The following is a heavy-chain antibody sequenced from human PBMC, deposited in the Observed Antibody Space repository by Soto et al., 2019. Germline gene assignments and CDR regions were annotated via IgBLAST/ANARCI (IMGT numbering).Heavy chain of an antibody. V-gene: IGHV1-69*12. CDR3: ARATGEAKSRDRVEGAFDI. CDR1: GGTFSSYA. D-gene: IGHD4-17*01. Sequence: QVQLVQSGAEVKKPGSSVKVSCKASGGTFSSYAISWVRQAPGQGLEWMGGIIPIFGTANYAQKFQGRVTITADESTSTAYMERSSLRSEDTAVYYCARATGEAKSRDRVEGAFDIWGQGTMVTVSS. J-gene: IGHJ3*02. CDR2: IIPIFGTA.